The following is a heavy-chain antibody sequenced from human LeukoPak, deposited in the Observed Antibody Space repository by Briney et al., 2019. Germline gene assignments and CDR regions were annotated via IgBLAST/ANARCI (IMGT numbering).Heavy chain of an antibody. V-gene: IGHV1-46*01. D-gene: IGHD1-1*01. CDR1: GYTFTSYY. Sequence: ASVKVSCKASGYTFTSYYMHWVRQAPGQGLEWMGIINPSGGSTSYAQKFQGRVTMTRDTSTSAVYMELSSLRSEDTAVYYCVTKPLDFDIWGQGTMVTVSS. CDR3: VTKPLDFDI. CDR2: INPSGGST. J-gene: IGHJ3*02.